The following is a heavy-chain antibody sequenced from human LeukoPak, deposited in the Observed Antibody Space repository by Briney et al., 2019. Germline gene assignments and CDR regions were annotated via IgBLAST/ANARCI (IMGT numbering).Heavy chain of an antibody. Sequence: GGSLRLSCAGSGFSLRSHAMSWVRQAPGKGLEWVSAIIGSGSNTYYADSVKGRFTISRDNSKNTLYLQMNSLRAEDTAVYYCAKDPGYYDSSGYWYIWGLGTMVTVSS. V-gene: IGHV3-23*01. CDR3: AKDPGYYDSSGYWYI. D-gene: IGHD3-22*01. J-gene: IGHJ3*02. CDR1: GFSLRSHA. CDR2: IIGSGSNT.